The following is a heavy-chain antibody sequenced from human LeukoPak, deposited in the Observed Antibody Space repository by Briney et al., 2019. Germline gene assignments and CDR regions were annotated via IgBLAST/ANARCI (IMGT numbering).Heavy chain of an antibody. CDR3: ARKITMVRGLGAFDI. J-gene: IGHJ3*02. D-gene: IGHD3-10*01. Sequence: ASVKVSCKASGGTFSSYAISWLRQAPGQGLEWMGGIIPIFGTANYAQKFQGRVTITADESTSTAYMELSSLRSEDTAVYYCARKITMVRGLGAFDIWGQGTMVTVSS. CDR1: GGTFSSYA. CDR2: IIPIFGTA. V-gene: IGHV1-69*13.